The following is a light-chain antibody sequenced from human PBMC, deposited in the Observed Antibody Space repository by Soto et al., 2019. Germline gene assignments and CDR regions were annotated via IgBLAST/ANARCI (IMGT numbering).Light chain of an antibody. V-gene: IGLV2-14*01. CDR1: SSDVGGYNY. CDR2: EVS. J-gene: IGLJ1*01. Sequence: ALTQPASVSGSPGQSITISCTGTSSDVGGYNYVSWYQQHPGKVPKLMIYEVSNRPSGVSNRFSGSKSGNTASLTISELQTGDEADYYCSSYTSRRTLVFGTGTKVTVL. CDR3: SSYTSRRTLV.